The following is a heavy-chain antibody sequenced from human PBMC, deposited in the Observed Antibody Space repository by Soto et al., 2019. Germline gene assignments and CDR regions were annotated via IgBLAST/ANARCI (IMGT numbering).Heavy chain of an antibody. J-gene: IGHJ4*02. CDR2: IYYSGST. V-gene: IGHV4-39*01. CDR3: ARLTHLWFGERRRHYY. Sequence: SVTLTQTCTASGGSIRSSSYFWGWIRQPPGKGLEWIGSIYYSGSTYYNPSLKSRVTISVDTSKNQFSLKLSSVTAADTAVYYCARLTHLWFGERRRHYYWGQG. D-gene: IGHD3-10*01. CDR1: GGSIRSSSYF.